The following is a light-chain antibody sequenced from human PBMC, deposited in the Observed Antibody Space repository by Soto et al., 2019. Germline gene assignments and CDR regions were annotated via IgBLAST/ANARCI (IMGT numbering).Light chain of an antibody. CDR3: QQYASSPLT. J-gene: IGKJ4*01. Sequence: EIVLTQSPGTLSVSPGEKATLSCRASQSVGRNYLAWYQQKPGQAPRLLIYTASSRATGIPDRFSGSGSGTDFTLTISRPEPEDFAVYYCQQYASSPLTFGGGTKVETK. CDR1: QSVGRNY. V-gene: IGKV3-20*01. CDR2: TAS.